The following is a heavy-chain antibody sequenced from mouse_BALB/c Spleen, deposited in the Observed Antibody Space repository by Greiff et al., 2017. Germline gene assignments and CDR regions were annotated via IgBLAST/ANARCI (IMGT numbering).Heavy chain of an antibody. Sequence: QVQLQQPGAELVRPGASVKLSCKASGYTFTSYWINWVKQRPGKGLEWIGNIYPSDSYTNYNQKFKDKATLTVDNSSSTAYMQLSSPTSEDSAVYYCTRSSAMDYWGQGTSVTVSA. CDR1: GYTFTSYW. V-gene: IGHV1-69*02. J-gene: IGHJ4*01. CDR3: TRSSAMDY. CDR2: IYPSDSYT.